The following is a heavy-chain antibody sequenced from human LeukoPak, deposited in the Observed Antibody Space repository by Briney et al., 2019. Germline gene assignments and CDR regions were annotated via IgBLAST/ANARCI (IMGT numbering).Heavy chain of an antibody. CDR2: IKQDGSER. D-gene: IGHD2-15*01. J-gene: IGHJ4*02. Sequence: GGSLRLSCAASGFTFSSYAMSWVRQAPGKGLEWVANIKQDGSERYYVDSVKGRFTISRDNAKNSLYLQMNSLRVEDTAVYYCASHQGYRHDYWGQGTLVTVSS. V-gene: IGHV3-7*01. CDR3: ASHQGYRHDY. CDR1: GFTFSSYA.